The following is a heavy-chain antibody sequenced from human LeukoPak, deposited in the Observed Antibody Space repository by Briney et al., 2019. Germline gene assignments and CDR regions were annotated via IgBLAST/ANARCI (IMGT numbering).Heavy chain of an antibody. V-gene: IGHV4-59*01. J-gene: IGHJ6*03. CDR3: ARAGAETIFGVTYYYYMDV. D-gene: IGHD3-3*01. Sequence: SETLSLTCTVSGASITGYYWSWIRQPPGKGLEWIGYIYYSGSTNYNPSLKSRVTISVDTSKNQFSLKLSSVTAADTAVYYCARAGAETIFGVTYYYYMDVWGKGTTVTVSS. CDR1: GASITGYY. CDR2: IYYSGST.